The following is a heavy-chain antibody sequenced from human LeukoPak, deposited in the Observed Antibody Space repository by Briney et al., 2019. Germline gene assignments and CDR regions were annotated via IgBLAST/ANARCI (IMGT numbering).Heavy chain of an antibody. CDR2: IRQDSSES. CDR3: AREGVFCVRNCISNSGARFDP. J-gene: IGHJ5*02. D-gene: IGHD2-2*01. V-gene: IGHV3-7*01. Sequence: GGSLRLSCAASGFTFSAYWMTWVRQPPGKGLEWGASIRQDSSESYYVDSVRGRFTISRDNAKNTVYLQMSSLRAEDTAVYYCAREGVFCVRNCISNSGARFDPWGQGTLVTVSS. CDR1: GFTFSAYW.